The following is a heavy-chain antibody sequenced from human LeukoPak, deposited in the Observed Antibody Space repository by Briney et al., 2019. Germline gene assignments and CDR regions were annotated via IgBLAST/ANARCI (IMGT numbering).Heavy chain of an antibody. J-gene: IGHJ4*02. D-gene: IGHD4-17*01. Sequence: SETLSLTCTVSGGSISSYYWSWIRQPPGKGLEWIGYIYYSGSTNYNPSLKSRVTISVDTSKNQFSLKLSSVTAADTAVYYCARVSTGDYPIDYWGQGTLVPVSS. V-gene: IGHV4-59*01. CDR2: IYYSGST. CDR3: ARVSTGDYPIDY. CDR1: GGSISSYY.